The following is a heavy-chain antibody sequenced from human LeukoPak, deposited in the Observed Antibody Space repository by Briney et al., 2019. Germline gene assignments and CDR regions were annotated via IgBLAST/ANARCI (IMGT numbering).Heavy chain of an antibody. V-gene: IGHV1-2*04. CDR3: ARAQDSYDSSGYLDY. D-gene: IGHD3-22*01. CDR1: GYTFTGYY. CDR2: INPNSGGT. Sequence: ASVKVSCKASGYTFTGYYMHWVRQAPGQGLEWMGWINPNSGGTNYAQKFQGWVTMTRDTSISTAYMELSRLRSDDTAVYYCARAQDSYDSSGYLDYWGQGTLVTVSS. J-gene: IGHJ4*02.